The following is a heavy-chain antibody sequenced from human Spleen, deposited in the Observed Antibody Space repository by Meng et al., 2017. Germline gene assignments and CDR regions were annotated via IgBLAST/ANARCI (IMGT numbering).Heavy chain of an antibody. CDR1: GYRFTTYW. CDR2: IYPTDSDT. D-gene: IGHD3-10*01. Sequence: KVSCKGSGYRFTTYWIGWVRQLPGKGLEWMGIIYPTDSDTRYSPSFQGQVTISADKSITTAYLQWSSLKASDSAMYYCARLSMVRGVKDFDYWGQGTLVTVSS. J-gene: IGHJ4*02. CDR3: ARLSMVRGVKDFDY. V-gene: IGHV5-51*01.